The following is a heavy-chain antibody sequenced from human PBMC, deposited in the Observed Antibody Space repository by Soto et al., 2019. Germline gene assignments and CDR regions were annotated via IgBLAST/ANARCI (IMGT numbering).Heavy chain of an antibody. Sequence: EVQLLESGGGLVQPGGSLRLSCAASGFSFTTHAMGWVRQAPGKGLEWVSAVSGSGSTTYYADSVKGRFIISRNNAKTSAYLYMNSLRAEDTAVYYCARDTRYYDSGGYYDYWGQGTLVTVSS. CDR1: GFSFTTHA. D-gene: IGHD3-22*01. V-gene: IGHV3-23*01. J-gene: IGHJ4*02. CDR3: ARDTRYYDSGGYYDY. CDR2: VSGSGSTT.